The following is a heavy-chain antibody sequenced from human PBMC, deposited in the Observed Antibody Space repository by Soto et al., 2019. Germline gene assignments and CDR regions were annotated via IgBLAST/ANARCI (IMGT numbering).Heavy chain of an antibody. V-gene: IGHV4-59*01. D-gene: IGHD2-15*01. CDR3: AREGRLSNYYYYGMDV. CDR2: IYYSGST. Sequence: SETLSLTCIIAGCAISSCYWSWIRQPPGKGLEWIGYIYYSGSTNYNPSLKSRVTISVDTSKNQFSLKLSSVTAADTAVYHCAREGRLSNYYYYGMDVWGQGTTVTVS. J-gene: IGHJ6*02. CDR1: GCAISSCY.